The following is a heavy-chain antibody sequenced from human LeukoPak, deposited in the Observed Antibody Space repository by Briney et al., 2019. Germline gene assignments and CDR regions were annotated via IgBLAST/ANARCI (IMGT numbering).Heavy chain of an antibody. Sequence: ASVKVSCKVSGYTLTELSMHWVRQAPGKGLEWMGGFDPEDGGTIYAQKFQGRVTMTEDTSTDTAYMELSSLRSEDTAVYYCATDLKMSSGFYYYYYGMDVWGQGTTVTVSS. CDR2: FDPEDGGT. CDR3: ATDLKMSSGFYYYYYGMDV. D-gene: IGHD6-19*01. V-gene: IGHV1-24*01. CDR1: GYTLTELS. J-gene: IGHJ6*02.